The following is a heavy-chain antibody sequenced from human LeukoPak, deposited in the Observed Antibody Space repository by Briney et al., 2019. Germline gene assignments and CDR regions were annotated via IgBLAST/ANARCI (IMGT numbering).Heavy chain of an antibody. CDR3: ARDEYSWFDP. CDR1: GFTFSTYW. CDR2: IKQDGSEK. V-gene: IGHV3-7*03. J-gene: IGHJ5*02. Sequence: PRGSLRLSCAASGFTFSTYWMNWVRQAPGNGLEWVANIKQDGSEKYYVDSVKGRFTISRDNAKNSLYLQMNSLRAEDTAVYYCARDEYSWFDPWGQGTLVTVSS.